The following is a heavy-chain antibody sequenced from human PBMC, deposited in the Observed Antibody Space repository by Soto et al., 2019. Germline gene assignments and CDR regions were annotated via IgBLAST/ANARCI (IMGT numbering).Heavy chain of an antibody. CDR1: GGTFSSSA. V-gene: IGHV1-69*06. Sequence: QVQLVQSGAEMREPGSSVKVSCKASGGTFSSSAINWLRQAPGQGPEWMGGIIPTFGTANYIEKFRGRVTMTADTATSTAYMEVGSLTSEDTAMYFCARSETAGHRGFDIWGQGTMVTVSS. CDR2: IIPTFGTA. J-gene: IGHJ3*02. D-gene: IGHD6-19*01. CDR3: ARSETAGHRGFDI.